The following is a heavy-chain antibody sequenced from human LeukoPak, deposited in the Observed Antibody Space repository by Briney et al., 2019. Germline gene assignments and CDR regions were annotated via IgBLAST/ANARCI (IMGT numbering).Heavy chain of an antibody. CDR1: GGSISSGDYY. J-gene: IGHJ6*02. CDR2: IYYSGST. V-gene: IGHV4-30-4*01. D-gene: IGHD3-9*01. CDR3: ARDSGQNYDILTGYPLGMDV. Sequence: PSQTLSLTCTVSGGSISSGDYYWSWIRQPPGKGLEWIGYIYYSGSTYYNPSLKSRVTISVDTSKNQFSLKLSSVTAADTAVYYCARDSGQNYDILTGYPLGMDVWGQGTTVTVSS.